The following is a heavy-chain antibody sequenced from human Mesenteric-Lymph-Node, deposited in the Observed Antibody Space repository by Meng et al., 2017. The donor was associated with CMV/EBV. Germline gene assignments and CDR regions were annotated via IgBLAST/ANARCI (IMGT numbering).Heavy chain of an antibody. V-gene: IGHV3-74*01. J-gene: IGHJ4*02. CDR1: GFTSSKYW. D-gene: IGHD1-1*01. Sequence: GGSLRLSCAASGFTSSKYWMHWVRQGPGKGPEWVSRSNTDGTNTIYADSVRGRFTMSRDNAKNTFYLQMNSLRAEDTAVYFCARDQSRSGPTTVDYWGQGTLVTVSS. CDR3: ARDQSRSGPTTVDY. CDR2: SNTDGTNT.